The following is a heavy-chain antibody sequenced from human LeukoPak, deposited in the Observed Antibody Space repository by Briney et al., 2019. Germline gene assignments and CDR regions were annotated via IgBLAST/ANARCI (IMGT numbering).Heavy chain of an antibody. D-gene: IGHD3-10*01. CDR2: IIPILGIA. J-gene: IGHJ3*02. CDR3: ARGAWFGESHAFDI. CDR1: GGTFGSYT. V-gene: IGHV1-69*02. Sequence: SVKVSCKASGGTFGSYTISWVRQAPGQGLEWMGRIIPILGIANYAQKFQGRVTITADKSTSTAYMELSSLRSEDTAVYYCARGAWFGESHAFDIWGQGTMVTVSS.